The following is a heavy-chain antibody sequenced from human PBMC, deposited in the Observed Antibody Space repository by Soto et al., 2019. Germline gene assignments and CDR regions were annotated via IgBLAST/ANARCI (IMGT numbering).Heavy chain of an antibody. D-gene: IGHD2-2*01. CDR2: ITKSDYT. CDR3: AREDSIIIPAVSDF. V-gene: IGHV3-21*01. CDR1: GFAFNNYG. Sequence: GGSLRLSCTVSGFAFNNYGINWVRQAPGKGLEWVSSITKSDYTYYSDSVKGRFTISRDNAKNSVSLQMNTLRVEDTAVYFCAREDSIIIPAVSDFWGQGTLVTVSS. J-gene: IGHJ4*02.